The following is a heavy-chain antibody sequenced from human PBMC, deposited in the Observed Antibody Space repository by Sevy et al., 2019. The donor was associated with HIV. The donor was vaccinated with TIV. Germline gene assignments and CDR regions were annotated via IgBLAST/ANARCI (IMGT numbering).Heavy chain of an antibody. V-gene: IGHV4-61*01. CDR1: GGSVSTDSYY. Sequence: SETLSLTCTVSGGSVSTDSYYWSWIRQPPGKGLEWIGYLLYSGSTNYNPPLKSRVTISLDTSKNQFSLKLSSVTAADTAVYYCARCRSPYGDYATGSFDYWGQGALVTVSS. CDR3: ARCRSPYGDYATGSFDY. J-gene: IGHJ4*02. CDR2: LLYSGST. D-gene: IGHD4-17*01.